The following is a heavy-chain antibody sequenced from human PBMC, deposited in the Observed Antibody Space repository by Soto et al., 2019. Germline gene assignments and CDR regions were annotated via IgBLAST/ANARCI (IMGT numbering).Heavy chain of an antibody. Sequence: PGGSLRLSCAASGFTFSSYGMHWVRQAPGKGLEWVAVIWYDGSNRYYADSVKGRFTISRDNSKNTLYLQMNSLRAEDKAVYYCAGTLRYFDWLPLDYWGQGTLVTVS. CDR3: AGTLRYFDWLPLDY. V-gene: IGHV3-33*01. CDR2: IWYDGSNR. CDR1: GFTFSSYG. D-gene: IGHD3-9*01. J-gene: IGHJ4*02.